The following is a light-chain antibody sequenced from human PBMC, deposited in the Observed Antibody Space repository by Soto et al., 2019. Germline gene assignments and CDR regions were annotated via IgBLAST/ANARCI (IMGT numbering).Light chain of an antibody. CDR1: QDISNY. Sequence: DIQMTQSPSSLSASVGDRVTITCQASQDISNYLNWYQQKPGKAPKLLIYDASNLETGVPSRFSGSGSGTDFTFTISSLQPEDIATYYCQQYDNRPMHTFGQGTRLEI. CDR2: DAS. J-gene: IGKJ2*01. V-gene: IGKV1-33*01. CDR3: QQYDNRPMHT.